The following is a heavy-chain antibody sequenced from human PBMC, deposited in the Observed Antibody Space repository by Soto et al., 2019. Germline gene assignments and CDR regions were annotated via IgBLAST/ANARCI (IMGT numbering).Heavy chain of an antibody. V-gene: IGHV1-18*04. CDR2: ISAHSGDT. CDR1: GYNFTNYA. Sequence: ASVKVSCKASGYNFTNYAITWVRQAPGQGLQWMGWISAHSGDTYYTQSVRGRLTMTKDTSTTTAYMELRSLRSDDTAVYFCGRHDPILWTNEVDNWGQGTPVTVSS. J-gene: IGHJ4*02. D-gene: IGHD3-3*01. CDR3: GRHDPILWTNEVDN.